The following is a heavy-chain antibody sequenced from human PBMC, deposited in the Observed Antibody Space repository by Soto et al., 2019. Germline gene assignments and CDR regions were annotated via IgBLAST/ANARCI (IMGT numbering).Heavy chain of an antibody. V-gene: IGHV1-18*01. D-gene: IGHD5-18*01. Sequence: ASVKVSCKASGYTFTSYGISWVRQAPGQGLEWMGWISPYNGNTNYAQKLQGRVTMTTDTSTSTAYMELRSLRSDDTAVYYCARGRYSYGKMDSFDYWGQGTRVTVSS. J-gene: IGHJ4*02. CDR2: ISPYNGNT. CDR1: GYTFTSYG. CDR3: ARGRYSYGKMDSFDY.